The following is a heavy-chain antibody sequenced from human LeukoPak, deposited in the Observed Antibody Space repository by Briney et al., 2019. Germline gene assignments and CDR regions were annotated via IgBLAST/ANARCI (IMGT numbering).Heavy chain of an antibody. CDR3: ARTYGGDPRSYWYFNL. V-gene: IGHV4-61*05. D-gene: IGHD4-23*01. CDR2: IYYSGNT. CDR1: GGSISGSSYY. J-gene: IGHJ2*01. Sequence: PSETLSLTCNVSGGSISGSSYYWGWIRQPPGKGLEWIAYIYYSGNTNYNPSLKSRVTISVDTSKNQFSLKLSSVTTADTAVYYCARTYGGDPRSYWYFNLWGRGTLVTVPS.